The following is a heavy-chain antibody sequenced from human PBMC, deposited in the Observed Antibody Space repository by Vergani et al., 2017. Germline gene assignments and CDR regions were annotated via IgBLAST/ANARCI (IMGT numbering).Heavy chain of an antibody. V-gene: IGHV3-23*01. CDR1: GFTFSSYA. CDR3: MGYSSWYVFGGLDY. D-gene: IGHD6-13*01. CDR2: ISGSGGST. Sequence: EVQLLESGGGLVQPGGSLRLSCAASGFTFSSYAMSWVRQAPGKGLEWVSAISGSGGSTYYADSVKGRFSISRDNSKNTLYLQMNSLRAEDTAVYYCMGYSSWYVFGGLDYWGQGTLVTVSS. J-gene: IGHJ4*02.